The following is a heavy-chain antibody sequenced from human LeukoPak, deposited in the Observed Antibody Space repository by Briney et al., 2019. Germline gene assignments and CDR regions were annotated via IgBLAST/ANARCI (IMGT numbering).Heavy chain of an antibody. Sequence: SETLSLTCTVSGGSISSSSYYWGWIRQPPGKGLEWIGSIYYSGSTYYNPSLKSRVTISVDTSKNQFSLKLSSVTAADTAVYYCARIRITMVRGVMDFDYWGQGTLVTVSS. D-gene: IGHD3-10*01. V-gene: IGHV4-39*01. CDR2: IYYSGST. CDR3: ARIRITMVRGVMDFDY. J-gene: IGHJ4*02. CDR1: GGSISSSSYY.